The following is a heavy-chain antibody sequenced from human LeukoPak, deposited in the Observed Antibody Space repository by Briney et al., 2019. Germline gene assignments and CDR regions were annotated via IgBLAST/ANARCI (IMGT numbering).Heavy chain of an antibody. J-gene: IGHJ6*02. CDR3: AKDQRTMTRRMDV. CDR1: GFTFRNYG. V-gene: IGHV3-30*18. Sequence: PGGSLRLSCAASGFTFRNYGMHWVCQVPGKGLEWLGVVTYDGSKAFYVDSVKGRLTISRDNSKNTLYLQMNALRVEDRAVYFCAKDQRTMTRRMDVWGQGTAVIVSS. CDR2: VTYDGSKA. D-gene: IGHD2-2*01.